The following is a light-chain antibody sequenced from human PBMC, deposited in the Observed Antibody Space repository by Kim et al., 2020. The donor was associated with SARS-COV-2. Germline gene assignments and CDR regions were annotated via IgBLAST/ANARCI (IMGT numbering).Light chain of an antibody. V-gene: IGKV1-5*03. CDR1: QSISTW. Sequence: SASVGDRVTITSRASQSISTWLAWYQQQPGKAPKLLIYKASSLESGVPSRFSGSGSGTEFTLTISSLQPDDFTTYYCQQYKSYPYTFGQGTKLEI. CDR3: QQYKSYPYT. J-gene: IGKJ2*01. CDR2: KAS.